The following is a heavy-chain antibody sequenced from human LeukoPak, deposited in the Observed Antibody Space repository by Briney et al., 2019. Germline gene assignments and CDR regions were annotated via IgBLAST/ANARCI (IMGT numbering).Heavy chain of an antibody. CDR1: GGSISSGGYY. CDR3: ARDSPHCYGYDDAVDI. J-gene: IGHJ3*02. D-gene: IGHD5-18*01. V-gene: IGHV4-31*03. CDR2: IYYSGST. Sequence: SETLSLTCTVSGGSISSGGYYWSWIRQHPGKGLEWIGYIYYSGSTYYNPSLKSRVTISVDTSKTQFSLKLGSVTAADTAVYYCARDSPHCYGYDDAVDIWGQGTMVTVSS.